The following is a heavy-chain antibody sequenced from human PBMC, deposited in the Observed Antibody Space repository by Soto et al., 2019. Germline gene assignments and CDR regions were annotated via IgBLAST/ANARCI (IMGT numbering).Heavy chain of an antibody. J-gene: IGHJ4*02. Sequence: SETLSLTCTVSGGSISSSSYYWGWIRQPPGKGLEWIGSIYYSGSTYYNPSLKSRVTISVDTYKNQFSLKLSSVTAADTAVYYCERITGAPYYYDSSGYYPRGFDYWGQGKMVTVS. D-gene: IGHD3-22*01. CDR3: ERITGAPYYYDSSGYYPRGFDY. CDR1: GGSISSSSYY. V-gene: IGHV4-39*01. CDR2: IYYSGST.